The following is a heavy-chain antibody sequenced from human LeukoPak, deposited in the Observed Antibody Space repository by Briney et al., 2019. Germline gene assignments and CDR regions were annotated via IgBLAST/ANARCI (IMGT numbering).Heavy chain of an antibody. CDR1: GGSISSSSYY. CDR2: IYYSGST. Sequence: SETLSLTCTVSGGSISSSSYYWGWIRQPPGNGLERIGSIYYSGSTYYNPSLKSRVTISVDTSKNQFSLKLSSVTAADTAVYYCARHSGSYYLEYFQHWGQGTLVTVSS. V-gene: IGHV4-39*01. J-gene: IGHJ1*01. CDR3: ARHSGSYYLEYFQH. D-gene: IGHD1-26*01.